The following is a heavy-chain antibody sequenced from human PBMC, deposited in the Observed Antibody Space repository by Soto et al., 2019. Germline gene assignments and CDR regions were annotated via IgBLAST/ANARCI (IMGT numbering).Heavy chain of an antibody. CDR2: ISSSGSTI. Sequence: GGSLRLSCAASGFTFSSYEMNWARQAPGKGLEWVSYISSSGSTIYYADSVKGRFTISRDNAKNSLYLQMNSLRAEDTAVYYCARGQGGSYYYFQHWGQGTLVTVSS. D-gene: IGHD1-26*01. V-gene: IGHV3-48*03. CDR1: GFTFSSYE. J-gene: IGHJ1*01. CDR3: ARGQGGSYYYFQH.